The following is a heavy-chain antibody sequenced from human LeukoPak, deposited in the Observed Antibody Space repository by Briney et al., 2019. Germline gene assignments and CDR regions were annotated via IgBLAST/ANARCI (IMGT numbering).Heavy chain of an antibody. Sequence: SVKVSCKASGGTFSSYAISWVRQAPGQGLEWMGGIIPIFGTANYAQKFQGRVTITADESASTAYMELSSLRSEDTAVYYCARDLERIVGGNPAFDIWGQGTMVTVSS. CDR3: ARDLERIVGGNPAFDI. CDR2: IIPIFGTA. J-gene: IGHJ3*02. V-gene: IGHV1-69*13. D-gene: IGHD1-26*01. CDR1: GGTFSSYA.